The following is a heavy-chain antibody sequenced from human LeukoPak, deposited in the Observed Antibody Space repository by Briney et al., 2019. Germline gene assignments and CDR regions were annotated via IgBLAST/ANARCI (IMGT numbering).Heavy chain of an antibody. CDR1: GFTFSTYV. J-gene: IGHJ4*02. D-gene: IGHD6-19*01. CDR3: AKRAASSGYYFDQ. V-gene: IGHV3-23*01. CDR2: LSGSGGST. Sequence: PGGSLRLSCAASGFTFSTYVMTWVRQAPGKGLEWVSALSGSGGSTFYADSVKGRFTISRDNSNSTLYLQMNSLRAEDTAVYYCAKRAASSGYYFDQWGQGTLVTVSS.